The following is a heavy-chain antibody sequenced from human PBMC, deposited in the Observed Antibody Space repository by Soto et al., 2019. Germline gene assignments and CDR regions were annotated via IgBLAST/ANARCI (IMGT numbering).Heavy chain of an antibody. CDR1: GFTFSSYA. CDR2: ISGSGGST. Sequence: PGGSLRLSCAASGFTFSSYAMSWVRQAPGKGLEWVSAISGSGGSTYYADSVKGRFTISRDNSKNTLYLQMNSLRAEDTAVYYCAKSYGGDGSGWFEDTYCMDVWGQGTTVTVSS. V-gene: IGHV3-23*01. CDR3: AKSYGGDGSGWFEDTYCMDV. J-gene: IGHJ6*02. D-gene: IGHD6-19*01.